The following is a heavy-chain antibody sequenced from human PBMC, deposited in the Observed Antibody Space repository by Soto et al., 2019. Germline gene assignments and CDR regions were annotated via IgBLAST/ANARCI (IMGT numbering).Heavy chain of an antibody. J-gene: IGHJ4*02. CDR2: IYYSGST. CDR3: ARDDGYDSPYYFDY. D-gene: IGHD3-22*01. V-gene: IGHV4-31*03. CDR1: GGSISSGGYY. Sequence: QVQLQESGPGLVKPSQTLSLTCTVSGGSISSGGYYWSWIRQHPGKGLEWIGYIYYSGSTYYNPSLESRVTISVDTSKNQFSLKLSSVTAADTAVYYCARDDGYDSPYYFDYWGQGTLVTVSS.